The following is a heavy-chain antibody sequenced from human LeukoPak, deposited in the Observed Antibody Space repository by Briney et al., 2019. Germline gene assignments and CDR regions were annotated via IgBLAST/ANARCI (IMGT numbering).Heavy chain of an antibody. CDR2: INSDGSST. D-gene: IGHD2-2*01. J-gene: IGHJ3*02. Sequence: GGSLRLSCAASGFTFSSYWMHWVRQAPGKGLVWVSRINSDGSSTSYADSVKGRFTISRDNSKNTLYLQMNSLRAEDTAVYYCAKGARAPFHRSSTSCHPDAFDIWGQGTMVTVSS. CDR1: GFTFSSYW. V-gene: IGHV3-74*01. CDR3: AKGARAPFHRSSTSCHPDAFDI.